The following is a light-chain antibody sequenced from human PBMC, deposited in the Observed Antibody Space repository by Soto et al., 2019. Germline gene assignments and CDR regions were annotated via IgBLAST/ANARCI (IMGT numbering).Light chain of an antibody. CDR2: DAS. Sequence: EIVLTQSPATLSLSPGESATLSCRATRSVSSYLAWYQQKPGLAPRLIIYDASTRATGIPDRFSGSGSGTDFTLTISRLEPEDFAVYYCQQSGSSPITFGQGTRLEIK. CDR3: QQSGSSPIT. CDR1: RSVSSY. V-gene: IGKV3D-20*01. J-gene: IGKJ5*01.